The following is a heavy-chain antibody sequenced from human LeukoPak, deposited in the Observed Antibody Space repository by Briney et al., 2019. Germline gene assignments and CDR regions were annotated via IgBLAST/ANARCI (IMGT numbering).Heavy chain of an antibody. J-gene: IGHJ6*02. D-gene: IGHD2-2*01. Sequence: GGSLRLSCAASGFTFSGHDMHWVRQTAGQGLEWVSGIGTAGDTHYPDSVKGRFTISRDNALSLQMNSLRAEDTAVYYCARGRYQPHWGQGTTVTVSS. CDR3: ARGRYQPH. CDR1: GFTFSGHD. CDR2: IGTAGDT. V-gene: IGHV3-13*01.